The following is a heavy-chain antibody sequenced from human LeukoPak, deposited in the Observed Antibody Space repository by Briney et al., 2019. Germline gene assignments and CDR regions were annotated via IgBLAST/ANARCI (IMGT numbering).Heavy chain of an antibody. Sequence: GGSLRLSCAASGFTFSTYGMHWVRQAPGKGLEWGAIIYFDGSNKYYADSVKGRFTISRDNSKNTLYLQMNSLRAEDTAVYYCAMGHCSSTSCYTVNDAFDIWGQGTMVTVSS. J-gene: IGHJ3*02. CDR2: IYFDGSNK. CDR1: GFTFSTYG. D-gene: IGHD2-2*02. V-gene: IGHV3-33*01. CDR3: AMGHCSSTSCYTVNDAFDI.